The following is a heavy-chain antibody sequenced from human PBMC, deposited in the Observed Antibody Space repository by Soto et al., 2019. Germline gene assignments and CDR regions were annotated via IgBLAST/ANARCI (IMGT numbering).Heavy chain of an antibody. D-gene: IGHD3-16*02. J-gene: IGHJ3*02. Sequence: QVQLQQWGAGLLKPSETLSLTCAVYGGSFSGYYWSWIRQPPGKGLEWIWEINHSGCTNYNPSLKSRVTISVDTAKNQFSLKLSSVTAADTAVYYCARGQQYYDYVWGSYRHDAFDIWGQGTMVTVSS. CDR2: INHSGCT. V-gene: IGHV4-34*01. CDR1: GGSFSGYY. CDR3: ARGQQYYDYVWGSYRHDAFDI.